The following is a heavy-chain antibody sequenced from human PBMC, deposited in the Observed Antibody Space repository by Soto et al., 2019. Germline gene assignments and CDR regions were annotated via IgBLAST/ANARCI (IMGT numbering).Heavy chain of an antibody. J-gene: IGHJ4*02. Sequence: QVQLVESGGGVVQPGRSLRLSCAASGFTFSSYGMHWVRQAPGKGLEWVAVISYDGSNKYYADSVKGRFTISRDNSKNTLYLQMNSLRAEDTAVYYCAKDREVEMEIDYWGQGTLVTVSS. V-gene: IGHV3-30*18. CDR1: GFTFSSYG. CDR2: ISYDGSNK. D-gene: IGHD1-1*01. CDR3: AKDREVEMEIDY.